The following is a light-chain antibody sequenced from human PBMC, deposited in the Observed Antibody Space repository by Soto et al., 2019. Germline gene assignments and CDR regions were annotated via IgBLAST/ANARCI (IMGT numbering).Light chain of an antibody. CDR1: QSVSSN. CDR3: QQYHDWVT. V-gene: IGKV3D-15*01. Sequence: EIVLTQSPDALSLSPGESATLSCGTSQSVSSNLAWYQQKPGQAPRLLIYGASTRATGIPARFSGSGSGTEFTLTISYLRPEDSAVYFCQQYHDWVTFGGGTKVDIK. J-gene: IGKJ4*01. CDR2: GAS.